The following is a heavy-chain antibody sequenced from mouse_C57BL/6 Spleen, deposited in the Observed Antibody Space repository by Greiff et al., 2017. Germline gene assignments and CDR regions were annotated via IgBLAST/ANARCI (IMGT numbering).Heavy chain of an antibody. J-gene: IGHJ2*01. CDR1: GFTFSDYG. Sequence: EVQVVESGGGLVKPGGSLKLSCAASGFTFSDYGMHWVRQAPEKGLEWVAYISSGSSTIYYADTVKGGFTISRDNAKNTLFLQMTSLRSEDTAMYYCARELGPLDYWGQGTTLTVSS. V-gene: IGHV5-17*01. D-gene: IGHD4-1*01. CDR2: ISSGSSTI. CDR3: ARELGPLDY.